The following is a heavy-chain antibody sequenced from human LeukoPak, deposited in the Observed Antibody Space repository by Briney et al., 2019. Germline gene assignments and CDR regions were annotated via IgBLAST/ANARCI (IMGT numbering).Heavy chain of an antibody. CDR1: GGSFSGYY. CDR2: INHSGST. J-gene: IGHJ3*02. V-gene: IGHV4-34*01. CDR3: AIGQQPGAFDI. Sequence: SSETLSLTCAVYGGSFSGYYWSWIRQPPAKGLEWIGEINHSGSTNYNPSLKSRVTISVDTSKNQFSLKLSSVTAADTAVYYCAIGQQPGAFDIWGQGTMVTVSS. D-gene: IGHD6-13*01.